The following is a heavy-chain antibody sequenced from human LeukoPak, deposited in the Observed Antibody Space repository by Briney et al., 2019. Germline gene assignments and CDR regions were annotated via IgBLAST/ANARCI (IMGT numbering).Heavy chain of an antibody. CDR2: ISSSSSTI. J-gene: IGHJ4*02. CDR3: AKGPLGSSSYFDY. Sequence: GGSLRLSCAASGFTFSSYSMNWVRQAPGKGLEWVSYISSSSSTIYYADSVKGRFTISRDNAKNSLYLQMNSLRAEDTAVYYCAKGPLGSSSYFDYWGQGTLVTVSS. CDR1: GFTFSSYS. V-gene: IGHV3-48*04. D-gene: IGHD6-6*01.